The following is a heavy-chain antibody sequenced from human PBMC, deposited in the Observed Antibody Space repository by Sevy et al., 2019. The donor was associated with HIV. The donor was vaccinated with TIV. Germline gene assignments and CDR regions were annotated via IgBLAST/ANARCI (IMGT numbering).Heavy chain of an antibody. CDR1: GYSISSGYY. CDR3: ASTPMENYGDYDFDY. V-gene: IGHV4-38-2*02. CDR2: IYHSGST. Sequence: GSLRLSCTVSGYSISSGYYWGWIRQPPGKGLEWIGSIYHSGSTYYNPSLKSRVTISVDTSKNQFSLKLSSVTAADTAVYYCASTPMENYGDYDFDYWGQGTLVTVSS. D-gene: IGHD4-17*01. J-gene: IGHJ4*02.